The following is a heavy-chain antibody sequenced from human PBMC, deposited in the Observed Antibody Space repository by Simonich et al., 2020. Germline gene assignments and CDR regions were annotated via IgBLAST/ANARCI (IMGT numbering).Heavy chain of an antibody. D-gene: IGHD4-17*01. CDR3: ARHYYGDYYFDY. Sequence: EVQLVESGGGLVQPGGSLRLSCAASGFTFRSYEMNWVRQAPGKGREWVSYISSSGSTIYYADSVKGRFTISRDNAKNSLYLQMNSLRAEDTAVYYCARHYYGDYYFDYWGQGTLVTVSS. V-gene: IGHV3-48*03. CDR2: ISSSGSTI. CDR1: GFTFRSYE. J-gene: IGHJ4*02.